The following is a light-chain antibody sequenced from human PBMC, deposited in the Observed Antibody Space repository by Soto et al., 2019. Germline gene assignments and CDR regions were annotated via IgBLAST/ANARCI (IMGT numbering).Light chain of an antibody. CDR2: VGTGGIVG. CDR3: GTDHGSGSNFGWV. Sequence: QAVLTQPPSASASLGASVTLTCTLSSGYSNYKVDWYQQRPGKGPRFEMRVGTGGIVGAKGDGIPDRFSVFGSGLNRYLTIKNIQEEDESDYHCGTDHGSGSNFGWVFGGGTKLTVL. CDR1: SGYSNYK. J-gene: IGLJ3*02. V-gene: IGLV9-49*01.